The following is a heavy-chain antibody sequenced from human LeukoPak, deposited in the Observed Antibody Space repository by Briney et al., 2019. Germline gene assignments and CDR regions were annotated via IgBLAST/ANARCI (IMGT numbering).Heavy chain of an antibody. Sequence: SETLSLTCAVSGYSISSGSYYWSWIRQPAGKGLEWIGRIYTSGSNNYNPSLKSRVTISVDTSKNQFSLKLSSVTAADTAVYYCARLTARFYDFWSQGTLVTVSS. CDR2: IYTSGSN. CDR1: GYSISSGSYY. V-gene: IGHV4-61*02. D-gene: IGHD3-3*01. CDR3: ARLTARFYDF. J-gene: IGHJ4*02.